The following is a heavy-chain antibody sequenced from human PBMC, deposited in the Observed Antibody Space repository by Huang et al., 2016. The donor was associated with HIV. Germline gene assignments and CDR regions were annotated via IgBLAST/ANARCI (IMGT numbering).Heavy chain of an antibody. CDR3: AGEGGGPSFDF. Sequence: QVQLQESGPGLVKPSQTLSLTCTVSGASISSGTYHWTWIRQPAGKGLEWIGHIYTSANTNYNPSLKSRVTISVDTSKNQFSLKLSSVTAADTAVYFCAGEGGGPSFDFWGQGTLVTVSS. V-gene: IGHV4-61*09. CDR2: IYTSANT. D-gene: IGHD3-10*01. CDR1: GASISSGTYH. J-gene: IGHJ4*02.